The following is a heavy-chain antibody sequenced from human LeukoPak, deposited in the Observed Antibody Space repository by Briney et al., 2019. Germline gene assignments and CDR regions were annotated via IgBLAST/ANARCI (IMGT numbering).Heavy chain of an antibody. CDR3: AISTVVTAFDY. CDR2: IIPILGIA. CDR1: GGTFSSYA. D-gene: IGHD4-23*01. Sequence: ASVKVSCKASGGTFSSYAISWVRQAPGQGLEWMGRIIPILGIANYAQKFQGRVTITADKSTSTAYMELSSLRSEDTAVYYCAISTVVTAFDYWGQGTLVTVSS. J-gene: IGHJ4*02. V-gene: IGHV1-69*04.